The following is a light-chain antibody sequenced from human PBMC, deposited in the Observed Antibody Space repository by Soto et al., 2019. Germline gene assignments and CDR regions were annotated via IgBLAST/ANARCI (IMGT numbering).Light chain of an antibody. J-gene: IGLJ1*01. CDR3: AAWDDSLNGYV. V-gene: IGLV1-44*01. CDR1: SSNIGSNT. Sequence: QSVLTQSPSASGTPGQRVTISCSGSSSNIGSNTVNWYQQLPGTAPKLLIYSNNQRPSGVPDRFSGSKSGTSASLAISGLQSEDEGDYCCAAWDDSLNGYVFGTGTKVTVL. CDR2: SNN.